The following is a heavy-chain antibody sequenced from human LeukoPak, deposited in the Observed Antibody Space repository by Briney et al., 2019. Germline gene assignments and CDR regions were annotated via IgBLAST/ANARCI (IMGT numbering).Heavy chain of an antibody. CDR2: IYYSGST. J-gene: IGHJ4*02. D-gene: IGHD6-13*01. CDR1: GGSISSSSYY. Sequence: PSETLSLTCTVSGGSISSSSYYWGWIRQPPGKGLEWIGSIYYSGSTYYNPSLKSRVTISVDTSKKQLSLKLSSVTAADTAVYYCARDHGSSNWYYYWGQGTLVTVSS. CDR3: ARDHGSSNWYYY. V-gene: IGHV4-39*07.